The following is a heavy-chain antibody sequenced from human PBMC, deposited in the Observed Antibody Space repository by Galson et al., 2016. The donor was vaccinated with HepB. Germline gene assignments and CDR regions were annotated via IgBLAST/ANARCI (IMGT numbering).Heavy chain of an antibody. D-gene: IGHD2/OR15-2a*01. CDR2: VYWDDDK. CDR1: GFALSGGGVG. J-gene: IGHJ4*02. V-gene: IGHV2-5*02. CDR3: AHSSRGGEYVGDHPTYYFDY. Sequence: PALVKPTQTLTLTCTFSGFALSGGGVGVGWIRQPPGKALEWLALVYWDDDKRYSPSQQSRLTITKDTSKNQVVLIMTNMDPVDTVTYYCAHSSRGGEYVGDHPTYYFDYWGQGTLVTVSS.